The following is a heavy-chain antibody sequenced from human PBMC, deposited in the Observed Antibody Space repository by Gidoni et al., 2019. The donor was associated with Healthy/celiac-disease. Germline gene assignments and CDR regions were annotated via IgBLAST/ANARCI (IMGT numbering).Heavy chain of an antibody. D-gene: IGHD3-22*01. CDR3: AREGDYYDSSALGGWFDP. Sequence: QVQLVQSGAEVKKPESSVKVSCKASGGTFSSYAISWVRQAPGQGLEWMGGIIPICGTANYAQKFQGRFTITADKSTSTAYMELSSLRSEDTAVYYCAREGDYYDSSALGGWFDPWGQGTLVTVSS. J-gene: IGHJ5*02. CDR2: IIPICGTA. CDR1: GGTFSSYA. V-gene: IGHV1-69*06.